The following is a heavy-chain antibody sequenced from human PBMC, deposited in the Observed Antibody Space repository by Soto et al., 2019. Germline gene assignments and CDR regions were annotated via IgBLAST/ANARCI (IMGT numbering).Heavy chain of an antibody. J-gene: IGHJ6*02. CDR2: ISTDNGNT. CDR1: GYTFTNSG. CDR3: ARDQGITTFGVYSMYYYGMDV. V-gene: IGHV1-18*01. D-gene: IGHD3-3*01. Sequence: QVQLVQSGAEVKKPGASVKVSCKASGYTFTNSGISWVRQAPGQGLEWMGRISTDNGNTNYAQHLQGRVSMTTDTSRSTAYMDLRSLRSDDTAFYYCARDQGITTFGVYSMYYYGMDVWGQGTTVTVSS.